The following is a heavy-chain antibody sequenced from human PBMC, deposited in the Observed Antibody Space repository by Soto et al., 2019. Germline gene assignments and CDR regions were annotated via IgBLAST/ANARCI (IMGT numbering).Heavy chain of an antibody. V-gene: IGHV1-69*01. CDR2: IIPIFGTA. CDR3: ARDHEYSGSIGVAFDI. CDR1: GDTFSSYA. D-gene: IGHD1-26*01. J-gene: IGHJ3*02. Sequence: QVQLVQSGAEVKKPGSSVKVSCKASGDTFSSYAISWVRQAPGQGLEWMGGIIPIFGTANYAQKFQGRVTITADESTSTAYIEASSLRSEDTAVYYCARDHEYSGSIGVAFDIWGQGPMVTVSS.